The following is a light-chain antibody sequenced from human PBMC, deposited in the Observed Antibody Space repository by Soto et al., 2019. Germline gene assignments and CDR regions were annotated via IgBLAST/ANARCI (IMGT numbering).Light chain of an antibody. CDR3: QQYKNLPQP. V-gene: IGKV3-15*01. Sequence: EAVMTQSPATLSGSLGEGATLSCRARQTVATHLAWYQQRPGQDPRLLIYGASKLAIGLPAMFSGSGSGTEFTLTITSRQSEDCAAYYWQQYKNLPQPFGQGTRVEI. CDR1: QTVATH. J-gene: IGKJ1*01. CDR2: GAS.